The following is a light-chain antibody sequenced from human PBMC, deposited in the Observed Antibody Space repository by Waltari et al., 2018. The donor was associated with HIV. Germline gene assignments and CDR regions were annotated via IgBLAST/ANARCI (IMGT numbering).Light chain of an antibody. CDR1: NIGGKS. V-gene: IGLV3-21*02. CDR3: KGWDMTSDQCV. J-gene: IGLJ1*01. CDR2: DDV. Sequence: SYILTQPPSVSVAPGQTARVTCGGNNIGGKSVHWYRQKLGQAPVLVVYDDVERPSGISERISGSKSGNTATLVISRADVGDEAEYYCKGWDMTSDQCVFGPETTVTVL.